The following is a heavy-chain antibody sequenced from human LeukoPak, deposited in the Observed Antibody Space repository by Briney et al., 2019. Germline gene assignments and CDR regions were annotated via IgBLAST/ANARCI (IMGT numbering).Heavy chain of an antibody. CDR1: GFTFSRYA. CDR3: ARLMVYDGDY. J-gene: IGHJ4*02. D-gene: IGHD2-8*01. V-gene: IGHV3-23*01. Sequence: EGSLRLSCAASGFTFSRYAMSWVRQAPGKGLKWVSAISGSGGSTYYADSVKGRFTISRDNSKNTLYLQMNSLRAEDTAVYYCARLMVYDGDYRGQGTLVTVSS. CDR2: ISGSGGST.